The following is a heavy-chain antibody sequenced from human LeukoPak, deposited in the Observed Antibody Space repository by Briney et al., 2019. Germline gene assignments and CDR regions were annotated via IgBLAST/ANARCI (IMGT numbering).Heavy chain of an antibody. CDR3: ARDPISKDGYNWYYFDY. CDR2: IYSGGST. Sequence: GGSLRLSCAASGFTVSSNYMSWVRQAPGKGLEWGSVIYSGGSTYYADSVKGRFTISRDNSKNTLYLQMNSLRAEDTAVYYCARDPISKDGYNWYYFDYWGQGTLVTVSS. CDR1: GFTVSSNY. D-gene: IGHD5-24*01. V-gene: IGHV3-53*01. J-gene: IGHJ4*02.